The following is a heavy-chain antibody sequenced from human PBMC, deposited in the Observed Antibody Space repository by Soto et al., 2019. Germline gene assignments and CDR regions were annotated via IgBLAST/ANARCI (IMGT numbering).Heavy chain of an antibody. CDR1: GFTFSSYG. D-gene: IGHD2-15*01. J-gene: IGHJ4*02. CDR2: ISYDGGNK. CDR3: AKAPIVVVVAATRLVY. V-gene: IGHV3-30*18. Sequence: QVQLVESGGGVVQPGRSLRLSCAASGFTFSSYGMHWVRQAPGKGLEWVAVISYDGGNKYYADSVKGRFTISRDNSKNTLYLQMNSLRAEDTAVYYCAKAPIVVVVAATRLVYWGQGTLVTVSS.